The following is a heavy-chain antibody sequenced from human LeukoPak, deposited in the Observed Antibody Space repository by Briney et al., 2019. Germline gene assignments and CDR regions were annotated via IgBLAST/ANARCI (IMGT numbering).Heavy chain of an antibody. CDR1: GFTFSSYA. CDR2: ISGSGGST. D-gene: IGHD3-10*01. J-gene: IGHJ5*02. V-gene: IGHV3-23*01. Sequence: GGSLRLSCAASGFTFSSYAMSWVRQAPGKGLEWVSAISGSGGSTYYADSVKGRFTISRDNSKNTLYLQINSLGAEDTAVYYCAKVFSGRFDPWGQGALVTVSS. CDR3: AKVFSGRFDP.